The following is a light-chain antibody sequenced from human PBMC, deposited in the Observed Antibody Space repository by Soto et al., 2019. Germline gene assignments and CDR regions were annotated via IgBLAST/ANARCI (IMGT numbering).Light chain of an antibody. CDR1: QAISTY. V-gene: IGKV1-9*01. Sequence: IQLTQSPSSLSASVGDRVTITCRASQAISTYLAWYQPKPGTAPKLLIYAASTLQSGVPSRFTGSRSGTAFTLTTSAQQPEDFATCCCPHQSSDPFSFGPGTKVDI. J-gene: IGKJ3*01. CDR2: AAS. CDR3: PHQSSDPFS.